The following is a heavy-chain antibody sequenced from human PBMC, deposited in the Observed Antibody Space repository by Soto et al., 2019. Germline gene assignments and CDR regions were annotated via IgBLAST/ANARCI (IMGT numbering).Heavy chain of an antibody. V-gene: IGHV4-59*08. CDR1: GGSISSYY. Sequence: QVQLQESGPGLVKPSETLSLTCTVSGGSISSYYWSWIRQPPGKGLEWIGYIYYSGSNNYNPSLKSRFTKAVETCKKQLSQKLSSGTAADTAVDYCARHSPEGYGMDVGGQGTTVTVSS. CDR2: IYYSGSN. J-gene: IGHJ6*02. CDR3: ARHSPEGYGMDV.